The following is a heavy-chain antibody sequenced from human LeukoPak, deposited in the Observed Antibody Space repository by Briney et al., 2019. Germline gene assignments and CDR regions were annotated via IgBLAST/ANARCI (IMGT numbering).Heavy chain of an antibody. CDR2: IEQDGSEK. CDR3: ARDTPGDTMVRGVIDSHFDY. D-gene: IGHD3-10*01. J-gene: IGHJ4*02. V-gene: IGHV3-7*01. CDR1: GFTFSSYW. Sequence: GGSLRLSCAASGFTFSSYWMSWVRQAPGKGLEWVANIEQDGSEKYYVDSVKGRFTISRDNAKNSLYLQMNSLRAEDTAVYYCARDTPGDTMVRGVIDSHFDYWGQGTLVTVSS.